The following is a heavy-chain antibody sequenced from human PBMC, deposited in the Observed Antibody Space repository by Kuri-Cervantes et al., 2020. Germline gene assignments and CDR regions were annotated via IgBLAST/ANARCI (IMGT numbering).Heavy chain of an antibody. CDR3: ARAPHIVATIIGTTTTGGMDV. V-gene: IGHV1-2*02. CDR1: GYTFTGYY. J-gene: IGHJ6*02. CDR2: INPNSGGT. D-gene: IGHD5-12*01. Sequence: ASVKVSFKASGYTFTGYYMHWVRQAPGQGLEWMGWINPNSGGTNYAQKFQGRVTMTRDTSISTAYMELSRLRSEDTAVYYCARAPHIVATIIGTTTTGGMDVWGQGTTGHRLL.